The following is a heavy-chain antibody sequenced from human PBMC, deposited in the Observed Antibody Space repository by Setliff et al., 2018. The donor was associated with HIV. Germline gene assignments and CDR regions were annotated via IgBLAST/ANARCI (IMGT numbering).Heavy chain of an antibody. CDR1: GFSFSRYT. Sequence: GGSLRLSCVASGFSFSRYTMMWVRQTPWKGLEWVSSITSNLNYKYADSVKGRFTISRDNTKNSLYLQMNSLRAEDTAVYYCAKGDSFVFSYIYPDYWGPGTLSTVST. D-gene: IGHD3-22*01. CDR3: AKGDSFVFSYIYPDY. CDR2: ITSNLNYK. V-gene: IGHV3-21*01. J-gene: IGHJ4*02.